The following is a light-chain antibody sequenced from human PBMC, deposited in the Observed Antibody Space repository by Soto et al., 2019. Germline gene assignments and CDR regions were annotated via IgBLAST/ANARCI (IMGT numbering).Light chain of an antibody. CDR2: SNN. CDR3: AEWDDSLNGVV. CDR1: SSNIGSNT. V-gene: IGLV1-44*01. Sequence: QSVLTQPPSASGTPGQRVTISFSGTSSNIGSNTVNWYQQLPGPAPKLLIYSNNQRPSGVPDRFSGSKSGTSASLAISGLQSEDEADYYCAEWDDSLNGVVFGGGSKLTV. J-gene: IGLJ2*01.